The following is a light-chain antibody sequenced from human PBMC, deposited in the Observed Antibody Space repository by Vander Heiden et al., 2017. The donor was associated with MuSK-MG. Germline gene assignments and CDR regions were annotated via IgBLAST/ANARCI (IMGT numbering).Light chain of an antibody. CDR1: ESVSNY. J-gene: IGKJ4*01. Sequence: DIVLTQSPATLSLSPGESATLSCRASESVSNYVAWYQQKPGQPPRLLIYTASKRATGIPARFSGSGYGTDFTLTITSLEPEDFAVYSCQQLDVWPELSFGGGTKLEI. CDR2: TAS. V-gene: IGKV3-11*01. CDR3: QQLDVWPELS.